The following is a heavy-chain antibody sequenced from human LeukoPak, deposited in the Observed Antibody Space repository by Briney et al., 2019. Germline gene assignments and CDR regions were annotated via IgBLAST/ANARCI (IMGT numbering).Heavy chain of an antibody. CDR3: ARGNYDSSGYSDY. V-gene: IGHV3-33*01. CDR1: GFTFRSYG. Sequence: PGRSLRLSCAASGFTFRSYGMHWVRQAPGKGLEWVAVIWYDGSNKFYVDSVKGRFTISRDNSKNTLYLQMNSLRAEDTAVYYCARGNYDSSGYSDYWGQGTLVTVSS. J-gene: IGHJ4*02. CDR2: IWYDGSNK. D-gene: IGHD3-22*01.